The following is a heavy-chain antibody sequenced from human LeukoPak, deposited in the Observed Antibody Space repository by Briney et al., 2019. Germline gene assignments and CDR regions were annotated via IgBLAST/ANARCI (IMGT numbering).Heavy chain of an antibody. V-gene: IGHV4-34*01. D-gene: IGHD6-13*01. Sequence: PSETLSLTCAVYGGSFSGYYWTWIRQSASKGLEWLGEINLRGSTTYHPSHKSRVSLSLDPSTSQVSLRLHSVTAADTAVYYCARGGVYMSAAWYRRDYYNMDVWGTGTAVTVSS. CDR1: GGSFSGYY. J-gene: IGHJ6*03. CDR3: ARGGVYMSAAWYRRDYYNMDV. CDR2: INLRGST.